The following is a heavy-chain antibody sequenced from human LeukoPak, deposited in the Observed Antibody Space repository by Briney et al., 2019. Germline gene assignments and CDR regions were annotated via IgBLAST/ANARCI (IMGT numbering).Heavy chain of an antibody. CDR3: ARIPRVLYCTNGVCRRYYFDY. D-gene: IGHD2-8*01. J-gene: IGHJ4*02. Sequence: SETLSLTCAVYGGSFSGYYWSWIRQPPGKGLEWIGEINHSGSTNYNPSLKSRVTISVDTSKNQFSLKLSSVTAADTAVHYCARIPRVLYCTNGVCRRYYFDYWGQGTLVTVSS. V-gene: IGHV4-34*01. CDR2: INHSGST. CDR1: GGSFSGYY.